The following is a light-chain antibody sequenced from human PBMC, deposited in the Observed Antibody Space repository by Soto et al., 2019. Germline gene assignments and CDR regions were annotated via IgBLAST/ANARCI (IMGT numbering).Light chain of an antibody. CDR3: SSYTSSSTRV. J-gene: IGLJ1*01. CDR1: SSDVGRYNY. Sequence: ALAQPASVSGSPGQSITISCIGTSSDVGRYNYVSWYQQHPGQAPRLMIYDVNNRPSGVSNRFSGSKSDNTASLTISGLQAEDEADYYCSSYTSSSTRVFGTGTKVTVL. V-gene: IGLV2-14*01. CDR2: DVN.